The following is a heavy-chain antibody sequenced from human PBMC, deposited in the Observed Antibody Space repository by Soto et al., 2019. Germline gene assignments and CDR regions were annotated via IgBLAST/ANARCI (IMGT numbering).Heavy chain of an antibody. CDR1: GFTFISYG. V-gene: IGHV3-30*18. J-gene: IGHJ4*02. D-gene: IGHD3-16*01. CDR2: ISYDGSNK. CDR3: AKDHSYDPMPRFDY. Sequence: GGSLRLSCAASGFTFISYGMHWVRQAPGKGLEWVAVISYDGSNKYYAEAVKGRFTISRDNSKNTLYLQMNSLRAEDTAVYYCAKDHSYDPMPRFDYWGQGTLVTVSS.